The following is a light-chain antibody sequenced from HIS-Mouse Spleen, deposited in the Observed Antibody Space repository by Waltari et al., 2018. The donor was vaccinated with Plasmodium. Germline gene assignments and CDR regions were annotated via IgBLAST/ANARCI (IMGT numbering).Light chain of an antibody. Sequence: QSALTQPASVSGSPGQSITISCTGTSIAVGGYDYVSWYQQHPGKAPKLMIYDVSNRPSGVSNRFSGSKSGNTASLTISGLQAEDEADYYCSSYTSSSTLVFGGGTKLTVL. V-gene: IGLV2-14*03. CDR1: SIAVGGYDY. CDR3: SSYTSSSTLV. CDR2: DVS. J-gene: IGLJ2*01.